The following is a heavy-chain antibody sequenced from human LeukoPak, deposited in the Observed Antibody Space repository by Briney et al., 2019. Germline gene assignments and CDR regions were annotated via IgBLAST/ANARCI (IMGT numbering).Heavy chain of an antibody. CDR2: VYMAGST. D-gene: IGHD3-9*01. CDR3: ARNSDILTESYGAFDM. CDR1: GFTVTDYY. V-gene: IGHV3-53*01. Sequence: GGSLRLSCALSGFTVTDYYMSWVRQAPGKGLEWVSVVYMAGSTYYAHSVRGRFTVSRDTSKNTVYLQMNSLRVEDTAVYYCARNSDILTESYGAFDMWGQGTMVTVSS. J-gene: IGHJ3*02.